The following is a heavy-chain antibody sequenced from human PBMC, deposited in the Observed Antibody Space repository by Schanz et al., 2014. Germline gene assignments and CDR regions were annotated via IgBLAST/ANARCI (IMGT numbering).Heavy chain of an antibody. D-gene: IGHD2-2*01. CDR2: ISYNGGA. CDR1: GGSMSGYH. Sequence: QVQLQASGPGLVKPSETLSLTCTVSGGSMSGYHWIWIRQPPGRGLEWIGEISYNGGANNPSLQGRVTIPGDTSKKEVPLTLRSVTAADTAVYYCARGEWSTSQFDYWGHGTLVTVSS. CDR3: ARGEWSTSQFDY. J-gene: IGHJ4*01. V-gene: IGHV4-59*12.